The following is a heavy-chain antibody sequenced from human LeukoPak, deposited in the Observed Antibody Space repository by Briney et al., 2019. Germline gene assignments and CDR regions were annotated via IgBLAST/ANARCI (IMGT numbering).Heavy chain of an antibody. CDR2: INAGNGNT. CDR1: GYTFTRYA. V-gene: IGHV1-3*01. Sequence: GASVKVSCKASGYTFTRYAMYWVRQAPGQRLEWMGWINAGNGNTKYSQKFQGRVTITRDTSASTAYMELSSLRSEDTAVYYCARDLVAVNYVVVGSNYYYYYGMDVWGQGTSVTVSS. CDR3: ARDLVAVNYVVVGSNYYYYYGMDV. J-gene: IGHJ6*02. D-gene: IGHD2-2*01.